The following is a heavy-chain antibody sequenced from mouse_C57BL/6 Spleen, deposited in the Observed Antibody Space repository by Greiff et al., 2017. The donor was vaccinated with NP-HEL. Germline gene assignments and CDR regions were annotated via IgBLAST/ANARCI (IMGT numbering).Heavy chain of an antibody. CDR2: ISDGGSYT. V-gene: IGHV5-4*01. CDR3: ARDWY. Sequence: EVKLEESGGGLVKPGGSLKLSCAASGFTFSSYAMSWVRQTPEKRLEWVATISDGGSYTYYPDNVKGRFTISRDNAKNNLYLQMSHLKSEDTAMYYCARDWYWGQGTLVTVSA. CDR1: GFTFSSYA. J-gene: IGHJ3*01.